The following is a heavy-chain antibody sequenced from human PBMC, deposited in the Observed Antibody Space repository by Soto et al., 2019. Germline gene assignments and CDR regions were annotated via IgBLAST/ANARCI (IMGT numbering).Heavy chain of an antibody. Sequence: SETLSLTCTVSGGYISSRGYYWGWIRQPPGKGLEWIGTIYYSGSTYYNPSLKSRVTISVDTSKNQFSLKLSSVTAADTAVYYCATSNWFVPWGQGTLVTVSS. CDR3: ATSNWFVP. J-gene: IGHJ5*02. V-gene: IGHV4-39*01. CDR2: IYYSGST. CDR1: GGYISSRGYY.